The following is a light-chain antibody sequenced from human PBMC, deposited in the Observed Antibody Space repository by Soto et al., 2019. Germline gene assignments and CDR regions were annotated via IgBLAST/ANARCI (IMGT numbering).Light chain of an antibody. V-gene: IGKV1-6*01. J-gene: IGKJ1*01. CDR3: LQDYNYPRT. CDR2: AAS. CDR1: QGIRTD. Sequence: AIQMTQSPSSLSASVGDRVTITCLASQGIRTDLGWYQQKPGKAPKLLIYAASSLQSGVPSRFSGSGSGTDFTLTISSRQPEDFATYYCLQDYNYPRTCGEGTNVEIK.